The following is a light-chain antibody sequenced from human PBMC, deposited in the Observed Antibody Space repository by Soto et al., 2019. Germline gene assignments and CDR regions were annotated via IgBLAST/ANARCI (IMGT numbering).Light chain of an antibody. V-gene: IGLV2-14*01. CDR2: DVT. CDR3: SSDISSSAPYV. Sequence: QSVLTQPASVSGSPGQSITISCTGNTSDIGGYNYVSWYQQHPGKAPKLMIYDVTRRPSGVSNRFSGSKSGNTASLTISGLQVEDEADYYCSSDISSSAPYVFGTGTKLTVL. J-gene: IGLJ1*01. CDR1: TSDIGGYNY.